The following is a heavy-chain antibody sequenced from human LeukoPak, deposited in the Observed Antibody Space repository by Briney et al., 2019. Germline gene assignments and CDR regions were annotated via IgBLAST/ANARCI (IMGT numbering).Heavy chain of an antibody. V-gene: IGHV3-7*03. J-gene: IGHJ4*02. CDR1: GFTFSSYW. CDR2: IKQDGNEK. D-gene: IGHD5/OR15-5a*01. CDR3: AKDSLSRSKGRNYFDY. Sequence: PGGSLRLSCAASGFTFSSYWMSWVRQAPGKGLEWVANIKQDGNEKYYVDSVKGRFTISRDNDKNSLYLQMNSLRAEDTAVYYCAKDSLSRSKGRNYFDYWGQGTLVTVSS.